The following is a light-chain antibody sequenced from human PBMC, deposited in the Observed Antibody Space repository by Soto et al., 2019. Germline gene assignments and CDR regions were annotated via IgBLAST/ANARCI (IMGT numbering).Light chain of an antibody. CDR3: QQYYSYPPWT. V-gene: IGKV1-8*01. Sequence: AIRMTQSPSSLSASTGDRVTITCRASQGISSYLAWYQQKPGKAPKLLISAASTLQSGVPSRFSGSGSGTDFPLTISCLQSEDFATYYCQQYYSYPPWTFGQGTKVEIK. CDR2: AAS. J-gene: IGKJ1*01. CDR1: QGISSY.